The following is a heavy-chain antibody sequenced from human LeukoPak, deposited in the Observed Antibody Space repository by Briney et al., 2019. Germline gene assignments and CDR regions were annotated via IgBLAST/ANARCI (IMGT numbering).Heavy chain of an antibody. Sequence: SETLSPTCTVSGGSITNYYWNWIRQPPGKGLEWIGYVFYGGSTNYNPSLKSRVTISVDTSKNQFSLKLSSVTAADTAVYYCARDAVTYDAFDIWGQGTMVTVSS. J-gene: IGHJ3*02. CDR3: ARDAVTYDAFDI. CDR1: GGSITNYY. CDR2: VFYGGST. D-gene: IGHD2-21*02. V-gene: IGHV4-59*01.